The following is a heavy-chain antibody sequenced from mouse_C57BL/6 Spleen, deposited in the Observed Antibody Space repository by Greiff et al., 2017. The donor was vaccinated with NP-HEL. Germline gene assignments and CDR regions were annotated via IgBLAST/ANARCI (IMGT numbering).Heavy chain of an antibody. Sequence: VQLQQSGAELVRPGSSVKLSCKASGYTFTSYWMHWVKQRPIQGLEWIGNIDPSDSETHYNQKFKDKATLTVDKSSSTAYMQLSSLTSEDSAVYYCARRGNYDYAMDYWGQGTSVTVSS. CDR1: GYTFTSYW. V-gene: IGHV1-52*01. D-gene: IGHD2-1*01. CDR3: ARRGNYDYAMDY. CDR2: IDPSDSET. J-gene: IGHJ4*01.